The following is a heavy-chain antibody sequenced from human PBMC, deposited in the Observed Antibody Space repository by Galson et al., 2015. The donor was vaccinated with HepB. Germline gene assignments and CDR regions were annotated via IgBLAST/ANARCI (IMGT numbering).Heavy chain of an antibody. Sequence: SLRLSCAASGFTFSSYWMSWVRQAPGKGLEWVANIKQDGSEKYYVDSVKGRFTISRDNAKNSLYLQMNSLRAEDTAVYYCARARPGRIHSILRLAHINPDGWYFDLWGRGTLVTVSS. V-gene: IGHV3-7*03. D-gene: IGHD2/OR15-2a*01. CDR3: ARARPGRIHSILRLAHINPDGWYFDL. J-gene: IGHJ2*01. CDR2: IKQDGSEK. CDR1: GFTFSSYW.